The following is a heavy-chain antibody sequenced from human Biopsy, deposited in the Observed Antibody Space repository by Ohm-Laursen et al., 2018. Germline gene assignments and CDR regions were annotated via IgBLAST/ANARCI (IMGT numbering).Heavy chain of an antibody. J-gene: IGHJ2*01. CDR2: IWYDGSNK. Sequence: SLRLSCAASGFTFSNYGMHWVGQAPGKGLKWVALIWYDGSNKNSEGSVKGRFTVSRDNSKNTLFLQMNNLRAEDTAVYYCARDQSGLRGINWYFDLWGRGTLVTVSS. CDR3: ARDQSGLRGINWYFDL. V-gene: IGHV3-33*01. D-gene: IGHD5/OR15-5a*01. CDR1: GFTFSNYG.